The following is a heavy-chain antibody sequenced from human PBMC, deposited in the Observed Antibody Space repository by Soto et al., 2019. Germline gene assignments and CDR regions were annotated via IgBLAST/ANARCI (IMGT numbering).Heavy chain of an antibody. D-gene: IGHD3-3*01. CDR2: IYYSGST. J-gene: IGHJ4*02. CDR1: GGSISSGGYY. CDR3: ARATFGVVYYFDY. V-gene: IGHV4-31*03. Sequence: QVQLQESGPGLVKPSQTLSLTCTVSGGSISSGGYYWSWIRQHPGKGLEWIGYIYYSGSTYYNPSLKSRVTISVDTSKNQFSLKLSSVTAADTAVYYCARATFGVVYYFDYWGQGTLFTVSS.